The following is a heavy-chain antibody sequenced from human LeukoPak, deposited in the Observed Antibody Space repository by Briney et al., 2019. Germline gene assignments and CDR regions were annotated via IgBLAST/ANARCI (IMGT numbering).Heavy chain of an antibody. CDR3: ARLVNLQKHYYDSSGYYLFDY. CDR2: IYHSGST. Sequence: SETLSLTCTVSGYSISSGFYWGWIRQPPGKGLEWIGSIYHSGSTYYNPSLKSRVTMSVDTSKNQFSLKLSSVTAADTAVYYCARLVNLQKHYYDSSGYYLFDYWGQGTLVTVSS. D-gene: IGHD3-22*01. CDR1: GYSISSGFY. J-gene: IGHJ4*02. V-gene: IGHV4-38-2*02.